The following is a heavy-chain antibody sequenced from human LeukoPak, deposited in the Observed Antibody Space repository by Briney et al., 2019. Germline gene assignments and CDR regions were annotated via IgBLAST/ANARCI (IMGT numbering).Heavy chain of an antibody. V-gene: IGHV1-69*05. CDR2: IIPIFGTA. CDR3: AREINYYDSSGYIRGATRFDP. Sequence: SVKVSCKASGGTFSSYAISWVRQAPGQGLEWMGRIIPIFGTANYAQKFQGRVTITTDESTSTAYMELSSLRSEDTAVYYCAREINYYDSSGYIRGATRFDPWGQGTLVTVSS. D-gene: IGHD3-22*01. J-gene: IGHJ5*02. CDR1: GGTFSSYA.